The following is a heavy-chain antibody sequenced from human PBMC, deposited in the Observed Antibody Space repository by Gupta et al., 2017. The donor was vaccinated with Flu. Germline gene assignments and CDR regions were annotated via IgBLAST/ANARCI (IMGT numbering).Heavy chain of an antibody. D-gene: IGHD6-19*01. J-gene: IGHJ4*02. Sequence: QVQLVQSGAEVTKPGASVKVSCKTSRYTFTGYSMHWVRQAPGQGLEWMGWINPDNGGSDHGQKFQGRVTMTRDTSSSTGYMELSTLTSDDTAVYYCALSRGVTVAASLDYWGQGTLLTVSS. CDR3: ALSRGVTVAASLDY. V-gene: IGHV1-2*02. CDR2: INPDNGGS. CDR1: RYTFTGYS.